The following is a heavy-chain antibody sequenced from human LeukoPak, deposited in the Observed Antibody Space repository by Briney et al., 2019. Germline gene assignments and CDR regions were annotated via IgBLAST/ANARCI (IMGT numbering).Heavy chain of an antibody. CDR2: ISGSGGRA. CDR3: AKVESSTFDY. CDR1: GFTFSNFA. V-gene: IGHV3-23*01. Sequence: GGPLRLSCAASGFTFSNFAMNWVRQAPGKGLEWVSAISGSGGRAFYADSVKGRFTISRDNSKNTVYLHVHSLRAEDTAVYYCAKVESSTFDYWGQGTLVTVSS. J-gene: IGHJ4*02. D-gene: IGHD6-6*01.